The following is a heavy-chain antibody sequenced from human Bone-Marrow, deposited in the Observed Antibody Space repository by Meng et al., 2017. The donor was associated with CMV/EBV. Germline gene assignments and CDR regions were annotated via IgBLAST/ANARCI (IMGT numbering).Heavy chain of an antibody. CDR2: ISSSSSYI. CDR3: ARGGVVIADDY. D-gene: IGHD2-21*01. Sequence: GESLKISCAASGFTFSSYAMSWVRQAPGKGLEWVSSISSSSSYIYYADSVKGRFTISRDNAKNSLYLQMNSLRAEDTAVYYCARGGVVIADDYWGQGTLVTVSS. V-gene: IGHV3-21*01. CDR1: GFTFSSYA. J-gene: IGHJ4*02.